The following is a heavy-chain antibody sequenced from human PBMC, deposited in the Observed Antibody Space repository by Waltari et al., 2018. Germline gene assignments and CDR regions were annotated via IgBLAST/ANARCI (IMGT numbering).Heavy chain of an antibody. CDR1: GGSFSGYY. J-gene: IGHJ5*02. D-gene: IGHD1-1*01. V-gene: IGHV4-34*01. Sequence: QVQLQQWGAGLLKPSETLSLTCAVYGGSFSGYYWSWIRQPPGKGLEWIGEINHSGSTNYNPSLKSRVTISVDTSKNQFSLKLSSVTAADTAVYYCARTTGTTVPRWFDPWGQGTLVTVSS. CDR2: INHSGST. CDR3: ARTTGTTVPRWFDP.